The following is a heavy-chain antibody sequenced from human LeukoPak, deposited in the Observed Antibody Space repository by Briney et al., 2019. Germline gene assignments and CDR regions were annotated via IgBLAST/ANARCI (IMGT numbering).Heavy chain of an antibody. CDR2: INHSGST. CDR1: GGSFSGYY. V-gene: IGHV4-34*01. D-gene: IGHD6-19*01. CDR3: ARLSRYSSGKGTDY. J-gene: IGHJ4*02. Sequence: SETLSLTCAVYGGSFSGYYWNWIRQPPGKGLEWIGEINHSGSTNYNPSLKSRVTISVDTSKDQFSLKLSSVTAADTAVYYCARLSRYSSGKGTDYWGQGTLVTVSS.